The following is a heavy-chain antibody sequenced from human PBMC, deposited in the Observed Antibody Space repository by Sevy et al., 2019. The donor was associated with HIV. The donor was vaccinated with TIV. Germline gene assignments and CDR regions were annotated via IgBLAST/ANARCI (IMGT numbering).Heavy chain of an antibody. D-gene: IGHD5-18*01. CDR2: IKSKTDGGTT. CDR3: TACGYSYYYYYGMDV. CDR1: GFTFSNAW. V-gene: IGHV3-15*01. Sequence: GGSLRLSCAASGFTFSNAWMSWVRQAPGKGLEWVGRIKSKTDGGTTDYAAPVKGRFTISRDDSKNTLYLQMNSLKTEDTAVYHCTACGYSYYYYYGMDVWGQGTTVTVSS. J-gene: IGHJ6*02.